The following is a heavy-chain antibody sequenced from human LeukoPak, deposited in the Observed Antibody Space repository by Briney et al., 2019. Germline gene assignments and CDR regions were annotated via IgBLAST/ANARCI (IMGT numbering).Heavy chain of an antibody. Sequence: GGSLRLSCAASGFTFSSYAMGWVRQAPGKGLEWVSAISGSGGSTYYADSVKGRFTISRDNSKNTLYLQMNSLRAEDTAVYYCAKAPTSTGGRNWFDPWGQGTLVTVSS. CDR3: AKAPTSTGGRNWFDP. D-gene: IGHD7-27*01. J-gene: IGHJ5*02. V-gene: IGHV3-23*01. CDR2: ISGSGGST. CDR1: GFTFSSYA.